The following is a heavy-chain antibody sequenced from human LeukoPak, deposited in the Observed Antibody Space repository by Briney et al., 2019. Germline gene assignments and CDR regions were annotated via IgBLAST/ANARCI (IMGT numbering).Heavy chain of an antibody. D-gene: IGHD6-19*01. Sequence: PSDTLSLTCTVSGGSTSSSSYYWGWIRQPPGKGLEWIGSIYYSGNTYYNPSLKSRVTISVDTSKNQFSLKLSSVTAADTAVYYCVRHHRQWLPPNWFDPWGQGTLVTVSS. V-gene: IGHV4-39*01. CDR2: IYYSGNT. J-gene: IGHJ5*02. CDR1: GGSTSSSSYY. CDR3: VRHHRQWLPPNWFDP.